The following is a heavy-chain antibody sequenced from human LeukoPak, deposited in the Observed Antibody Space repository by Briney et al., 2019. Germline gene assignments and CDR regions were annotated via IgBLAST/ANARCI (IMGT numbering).Heavy chain of an antibody. D-gene: IGHD3-10*01. CDR3: VKEHVDRAFTRSFEI. V-gene: IGHV3-23*01. CDR2: ISPDNT. J-gene: IGHJ3*02. CDR1: GVTCTNP. Sequence: GGSLRLSCAASGVTCTNPMSWVRQAPGKGLEWVSAISPDNTYYADSVKGRLTISRDDSKNTVYLQMNSPRAEDTARYYCVKEHVDRAFTRSFEIWGQGTVVTVSS.